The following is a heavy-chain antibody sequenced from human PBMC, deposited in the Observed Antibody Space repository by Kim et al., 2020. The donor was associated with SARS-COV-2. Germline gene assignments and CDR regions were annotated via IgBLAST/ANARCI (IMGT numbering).Heavy chain of an antibody. CDR2: IYPGDSDT. D-gene: IGHD6-6*01. CDR1: GYSFTSYW. J-gene: IGHJ2*01. CDR3: ARAPQSSIAARVVLNYWYFDL. Sequence: GESLKISCKGSGYSFTSYWIGWVRQMPGKGLEWMGIIYPGDSDTRYSPSFQGQVTISADKSISTAYLQWSSLKASDTAMYYCARAPQSSIAARVVLNYWYFDLWGRGTLVTVSS. V-gene: IGHV5-51*01.